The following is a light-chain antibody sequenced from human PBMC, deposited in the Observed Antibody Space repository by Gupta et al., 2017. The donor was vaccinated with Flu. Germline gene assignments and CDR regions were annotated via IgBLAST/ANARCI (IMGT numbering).Light chain of an antibody. V-gene: IGKV1-33*01. Sequence: DIQMTQSPSSLSASVGDRVTITCQASQDISTYLNWYQQKPGKAPKLLIYDASNLETGVPSRFSGSGSGTDFTFTSSSRQPEDIATYYWQQDDNLITFGQGTRLEIK. CDR1: QDISTY. J-gene: IGKJ5*01. CDR3: QQDDNLIT. CDR2: DAS.